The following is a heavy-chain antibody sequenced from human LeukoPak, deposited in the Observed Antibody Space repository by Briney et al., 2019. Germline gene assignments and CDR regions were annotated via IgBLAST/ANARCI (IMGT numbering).Heavy chain of an antibody. CDR1: GYTFTSYY. CDR3: ARDLWERTNAFDI. V-gene: IGHV1-46*01. D-gene: IGHD1-1*01. J-gene: IGHJ3*02. Sequence: ASVKVSCKASGYTFTSYYMHWVRQAPGQGLEWMGIINPSGGSTSYAQKFQGRVAITRDTSASTAYMELSSLRSEDTAVYYCARDLWERTNAFDIWGQGTMVTVSS. CDR2: INPSGGST.